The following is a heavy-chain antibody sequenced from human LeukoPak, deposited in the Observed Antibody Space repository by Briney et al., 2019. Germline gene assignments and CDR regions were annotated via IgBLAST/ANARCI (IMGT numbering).Heavy chain of an antibody. Sequence: SETLSLTCTVSGYSISSGYYWGWIRQPPGKGLEWIGSIYHSGSTYYNPSLKCRVTISVDTSKNQFSLKLSSVTAADTAVYYCARISYSSSWYLFDYWGQGTLVTVSS. CDR3: ARISYSSSWYLFDY. J-gene: IGHJ4*02. CDR2: IYHSGST. V-gene: IGHV4-38-2*02. CDR1: GYSISSGYY. D-gene: IGHD6-13*01.